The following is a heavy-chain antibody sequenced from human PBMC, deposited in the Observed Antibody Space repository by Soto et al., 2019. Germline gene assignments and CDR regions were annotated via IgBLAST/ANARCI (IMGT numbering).Heavy chain of an antibody. CDR2: VIPLLDAS. V-gene: IGHV1-69*08. CDR3: ASGKSQMSQDRMGFYYYMDV. J-gene: IGHJ6*03. D-gene: IGHD1-1*01. CDR1: GAAFSNYT. Sequence: QVQLVQSGADVKKPGSSVKISCTASGAAFSNYTFTWVRRAPGQGLEWVGRVIPLLDASNYEEKFQDRGTIIADRSTSTVYMELSGLRSEDSAIYYCASGKSQMSQDRMGFYYYMDVWGKGTTVTVSS.